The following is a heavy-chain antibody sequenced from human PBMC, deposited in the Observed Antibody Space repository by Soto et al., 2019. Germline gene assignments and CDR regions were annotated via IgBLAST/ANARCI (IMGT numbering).Heavy chain of an antibody. CDR3: ATVSGYGSGSRRFDS. Sequence: QVQVMQSGAQLTQPGASVKVSCETSGYPLPTYGLSWVRQAPGQGLEWMGWIVGDSGNTVYAQKFQGRVTMYRDTATSTGYMELRRLTSDDSALSYCATVSGYGSGSRRFDSWGQGTLVSVSS. V-gene: IGHV1-18*01. D-gene: IGHD3-10*01. J-gene: IGHJ4*02. CDR2: IVGDSGNT. CDR1: GYPLPTYG.